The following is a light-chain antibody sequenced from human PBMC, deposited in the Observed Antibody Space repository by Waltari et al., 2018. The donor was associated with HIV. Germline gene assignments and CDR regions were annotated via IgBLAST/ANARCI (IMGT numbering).Light chain of an antibody. Sequence: SYELTQPPSVSVSPGQTATIPCSGAASSEQHAYWYQQKPGQAPVAIRNKDTKRPSGTPERCSGSSSGKTVTLIINEAQTEDEADYYCQSADSSGGFRVFGGGTRLSVL. V-gene: IGLV3-25*03. CDR1: ASSEQH. CDR2: KDT. CDR3: QSADSSGGFRV. J-gene: IGLJ3*02.